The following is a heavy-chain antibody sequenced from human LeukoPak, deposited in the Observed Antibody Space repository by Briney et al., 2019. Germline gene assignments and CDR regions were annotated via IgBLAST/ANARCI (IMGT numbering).Heavy chain of an antibody. CDR1: GFTFSSYT. CDR3: AKPRYCSSTSCYKGELDY. CDR2: ISGSGGST. Sequence: GSLRLSCAASGFTFSSYTMSWVRQAPGKGLEWVSAISGSGGSTYYADSVKGRFTISRDNSENTLYLQMNSLRAEDTAVYYCAKPRYCSSTSCYKGELDYWGQGTLVTVSS. V-gene: IGHV3-23*01. D-gene: IGHD2-2*02. J-gene: IGHJ4*02.